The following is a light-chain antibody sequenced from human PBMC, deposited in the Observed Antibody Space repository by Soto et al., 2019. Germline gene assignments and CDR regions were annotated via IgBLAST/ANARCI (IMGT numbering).Light chain of an antibody. V-gene: IGKV1-5*01. Sequence: IEMTQSPSTLSSSVGDRVTITCRASQSISTWLAWYKQKPGKAPKPLIYDASSLQSGVPSRFSGSGSGTEFTLTISSLKPDDFATYYCQQYNSYSLTFGQGTKVDIK. CDR1: QSISTW. CDR2: DAS. CDR3: QQYNSYSLT. J-gene: IGKJ1*01.